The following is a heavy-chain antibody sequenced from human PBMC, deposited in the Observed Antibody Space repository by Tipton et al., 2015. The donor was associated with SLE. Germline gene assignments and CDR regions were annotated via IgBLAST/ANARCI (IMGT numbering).Heavy chain of an antibody. V-gene: IGHV1-8*01. D-gene: IGHD6-13*01. Sequence: QSGAEVKKPGASVKVSCKASGYTFTSYDINWVRQATGQGLEWMGWMNPNSGNTDYAQKLQGRVTMTTDTSTSTAYMELRSLRSDDTAVYYCARAGSSWYDYWGQGTLVTVSS. CDR1: GYTFTSYD. CDR3: ARAGSSWYDY. J-gene: IGHJ4*02. CDR2: MNPNSGNT.